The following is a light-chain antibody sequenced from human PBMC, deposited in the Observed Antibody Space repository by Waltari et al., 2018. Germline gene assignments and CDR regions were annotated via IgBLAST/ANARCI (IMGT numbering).Light chain of an antibody. CDR3: QQSYSTPPYT. J-gene: IGKJ2*01. CDR1: QSTSSY. V-gene: IGKV1-39*01. CDR2: AAS. Sequence: DIQMTQSPSSLSASVGDRVTITCRASQSTSSYLNWYQQKQRKAPKLLIYAASSLQSGVPSRFSGSGSETDFSLTISTLQPEDFATYYCQQSYSTPPYTFGQGTKLEIK.